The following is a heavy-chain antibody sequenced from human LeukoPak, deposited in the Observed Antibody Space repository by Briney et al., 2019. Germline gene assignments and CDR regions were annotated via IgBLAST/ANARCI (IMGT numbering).Heavy chain of an antibody. V-gene: IGHV3-48*01. CDR1: GFTFSSYS. CDR2: ISSSSTI. Sequence: GGSLRLSCAASGFTFSSYSMNWVRQAPGKGLEWVSYISSSSTIYYADSVKGRFTISRDNAKNSLYLQMNSLRAEDTAVYYCARAFFVPPYDFWSGPLYYYYYGMDVWGQGTTVTVSS. D-gene: IGHD3-3*01. J-gene: IGHJ6*02. CDR3: ARAFFVPPYDFWSGPLYYYYYGMDV.